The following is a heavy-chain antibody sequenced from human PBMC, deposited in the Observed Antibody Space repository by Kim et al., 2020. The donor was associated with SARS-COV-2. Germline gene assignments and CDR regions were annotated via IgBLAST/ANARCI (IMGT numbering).Heavy chain of an antibody. CDR3: ARLSIRAYCGRDCHRPDY. CDR1: GESINTFY. CDR2: INHSGTT. J-gene: IGHJ4*01. V-gene: IGHV4-34*01. D-gene: IGHD2-21*02. Sequence: SETLSLTCAVYGESINTFYWSWIRQPPGKGLEWIGEINHSGTTFYNPSLERRIRISVDSSRNQISLKLNSVSAADTAVYYCARLSIRAYCGRDCHRPDY.